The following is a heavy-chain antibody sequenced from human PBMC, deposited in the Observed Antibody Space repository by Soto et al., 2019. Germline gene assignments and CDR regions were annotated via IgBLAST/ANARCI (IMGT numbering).Heavy chain of an antibody. CDR3: AKDRELWFGDIWFDL. Sequence: QVQLVESGGVVVQPGRSLRLSCAASGFTFSSYGMHWVRQAPGKGLEWVAVISYDGSNNYYADSVKGRLTISRDNSKNTLYLQKNSLRAEDTAVYYCAKDRELWFGDIWFDLWGQGTLVTVSS. CDR1: GFTFSSYG. V-gene: IGHV3-30*18. D-gene: IGHD3-10*01. CDR2: ISYDGSNN. J-gene: IGHJ5*02.